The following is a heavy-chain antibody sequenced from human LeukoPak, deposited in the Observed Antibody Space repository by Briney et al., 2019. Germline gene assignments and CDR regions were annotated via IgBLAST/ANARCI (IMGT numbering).Heavy chain of an antibody. CDR3: AKFVVGAHDFDY. V-gene: IGHV3-21*01. Sequence: GGSLRLSCAASGFTFSSYSMNWVRQAPGKGLEWVSSISSSSSYIYYADSVKGRFTISRDNAKNSLYLQMNSLRAEDTAVYYCAKFVVGAHDFDYWGQGALVTVSS. CDR1: GFTFSSYS. CDR2: ISSSSSYI. J-gene: IGHJ4*02. D-gene: IGHD1-26*01.